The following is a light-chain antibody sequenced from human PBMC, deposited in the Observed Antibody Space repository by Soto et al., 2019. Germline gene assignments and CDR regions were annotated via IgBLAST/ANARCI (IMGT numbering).Light chain of an antibody. CDR3: LQDYHYPWT. CDR2: GAS. J-gene: IGKJ1*01. V-gene: IGKV1-6*01. CDR1: EGIRND. Sequence: AVQMTQSPSSLSASVGDRVTITCRASEGIRNDLGWYQQKPGKAPNLLIYGASSLQSGVPLRFSGSGYGTDFTLTISSLQPEDSATYYCLQDYHYPWTFGQGTKVEIK.